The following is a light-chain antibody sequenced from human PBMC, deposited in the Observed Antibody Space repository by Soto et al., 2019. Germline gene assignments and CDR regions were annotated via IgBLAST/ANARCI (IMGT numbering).Light chain of an antibody. Sequence: DIQLTHSPSFLSASVGDRVTITCRASQGISSDLAWYRQKPGKAPEVLIYPASTLQSGVPSRFSGTGSGTEFTLTVSRLQPEDFATYYCQQVNRYPRTFGQGTKVDIK. CDR1: QGISSD. V-gene: IGKV1-9*01. CDR2: PAS. J-gene: IGKJ2*01. CDR3: QQVNRYPRT.